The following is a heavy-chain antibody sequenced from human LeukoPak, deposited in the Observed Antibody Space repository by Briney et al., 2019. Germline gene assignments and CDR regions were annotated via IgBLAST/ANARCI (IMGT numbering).Heavy chain of an antibody. V-gene: IGHV1-46*01. CDR2: INPSGGST. CDR3: ARTFQLERPTPPDY. CDR1: GYTFTSYD. J-gene: IGHJ4*02. Sequence: GASVKVSCKASGYTFTSYDINWVRQATGQGLEWMGIINPSGGSTSYAQKFQGRVTMTRDMSTSTVYMELSSLRSEDTAVYYCARTFQLERPTPPDYWGQGTLVTVSS. D-gene: IGHD1-1*01.